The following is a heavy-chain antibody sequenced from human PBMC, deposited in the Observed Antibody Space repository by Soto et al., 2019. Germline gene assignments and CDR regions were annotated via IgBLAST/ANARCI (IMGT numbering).Heavy chain of an antibody. CDR1: GYTFSTYW. V-gene: IGHV3-74*01. CDR2: INPESTTI. D-gene: IGHD3-10*01. CDR3: TRDTYGPYDP. J-gene: IGHJ5*02. Sequence: EVQLVESGGGTVQPGGSLRRSCAASGYTFSTYWMHWVRQAPGKGLVWVSRINPESTTINYADSVRGRFTISRDNAKNTLSLQMNSLRAEDTAVYYCTRDTYGPYDPWGQGTLVTVSP.